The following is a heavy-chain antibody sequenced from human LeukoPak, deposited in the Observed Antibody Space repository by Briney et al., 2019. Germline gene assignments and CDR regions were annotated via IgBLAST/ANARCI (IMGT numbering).Heavy chain of an antibody. Sequence: GGSLRLSCAASGFTFNNYWMTWVRQVPGMGLEWVANIKQDGSEKDYVDSVKGRFTISRDNAKNSLYLQMNSLTAEDTAAYYCARESFAARWDWGQGTLATVSS. CDR1: GFTFNNYW. J-gene: IGHJ4*02. CDR2: IKQDGSEK. CDR3: ARESFAARWD. V-gene: IGHV3-7*01. D-gene: IGHD6-6*01.